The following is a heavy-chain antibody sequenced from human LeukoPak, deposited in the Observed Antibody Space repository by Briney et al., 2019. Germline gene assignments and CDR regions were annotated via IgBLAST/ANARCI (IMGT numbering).Heavy chain of an antibody. J-gene: IGHJ5*02. CDR1: GGSISSSSYY. CDR3: ARHLKYQLLLLWFDP. CDR2: IYYSGST. Sequence: SETLSLTCTVSGGSISSSSYYWGWIRQPPGKGLEWIGSIYYSGSTYYNPSLKSRVTISVDTSKNQFSLKLSSVTAADTAVYYCARHLKYQLLLLWFDPWGQGTLVTVSS. V-gene: IGHV4-39*07. D-gene: IGHD2-2*01.